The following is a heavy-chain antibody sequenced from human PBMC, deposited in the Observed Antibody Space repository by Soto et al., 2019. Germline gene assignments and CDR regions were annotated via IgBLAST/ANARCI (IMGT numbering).Heavy chain of an antibody. CDR2: ISAYNGNT. CDR3: AGGEGLWFGELFGYYYGMDV. V-gene: IGHV1-18*04. Sequence: QVQLVQSGAEVKKPGASVKVSCKASGYTFTSYGISWVRQAPGQGLEWMGWISAYNGNTNYAQKLQGRVTMTTDTSTREAYMELRSLRSDDTAVYYCAGGEGLWFGELFGYYYGMDVWGQGTTVTVSS. J-gene: IGHJ6*02. D-gene: IGHD3-10*01. CDR1: GYTFTSYG.